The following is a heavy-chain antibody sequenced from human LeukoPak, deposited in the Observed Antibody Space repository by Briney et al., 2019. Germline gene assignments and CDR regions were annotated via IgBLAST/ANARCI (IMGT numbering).Heavy chain of an antibody. V-gene: IGHV5-51*01. CDR2: IYPGDSDT. J-gene: IGHJ3*01. CDR1: GYSFTTYW. Sequence: GESLKISCEASGYSFTTYWFGWARQMPGKGLEWMGIIYPGDSDTRYSPSFQGQVTISVDKSINTAYLQWDTLKASDTAMYYCARHGGLCNDTTCSSWAFDFWGQGTTLIVSS. CDR3: ARHGGLCNDTTCSSWAFDF. D-gene: IGHD2-2*01.